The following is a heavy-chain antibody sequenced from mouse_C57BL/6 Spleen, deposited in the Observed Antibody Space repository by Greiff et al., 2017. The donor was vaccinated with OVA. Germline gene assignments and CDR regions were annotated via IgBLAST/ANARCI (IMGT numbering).Heavy chain of an antibody. Sequence: VQLVESGAELVRPGTSVKVSCKASGYAFTNYLIEWVKQRPGQGLEWIGVINPGSGGTNYNEKFKGKATLTADKSSSTAYMQLSSLTSEDSAVYFCARVEITTVVAPMDYWGQGTSVTVSS. D-gene: IGHD1-1*01. CDR1: GYAFTNYL. CDR3: ARVEITTVVAPMDY. J-gene: IGHJ4*01. CDR2: INPGSGGT. V-gene: IGHV1-54*01.